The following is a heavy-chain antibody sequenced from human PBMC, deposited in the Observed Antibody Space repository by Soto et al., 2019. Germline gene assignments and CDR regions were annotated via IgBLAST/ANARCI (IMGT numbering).Heavy chain of an antibody. Sequence: AGGSLRLSCAASGFTFSTYGMHWVRQAPGKGLEWVAVISYDGNNKYYADSVKGRFTISRDNSKNTLYLQMNSLRAEDTAVYYCAKDLDHGHSYGHPSGYWGQGTLVTVSS. J-gene: IGHJ4*02. CDR1: GFTFSTYG. V-gene: IGHV3-30*18. D-gene: IGHD5-18*01. CDR3: AKDLDHGHSYGHPSGY. CDR2: ISYDGNNK.